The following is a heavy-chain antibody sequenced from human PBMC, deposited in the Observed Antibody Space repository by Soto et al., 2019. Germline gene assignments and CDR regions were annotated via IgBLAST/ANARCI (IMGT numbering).Heavy chain of an antibody. D-gene: IGHD6-13*01. CDR3: AKDGVSEAGTRDFDY. CDR1: GFTFSSYA. J-gene: IGHJ4*02. Sequence: GGSLRLSCAASGFTFSSYAMSWVRQAPGKGLEWVSAISGSGGSTYYADSVKGRFTISRDNSKNTLYLQMSSLRAEDKAVYYCAKDGVSEAGTRDFDYWGQGTLVTVSS. V-gene: IGHV3-23*01. CDR2: ISGSGGST.